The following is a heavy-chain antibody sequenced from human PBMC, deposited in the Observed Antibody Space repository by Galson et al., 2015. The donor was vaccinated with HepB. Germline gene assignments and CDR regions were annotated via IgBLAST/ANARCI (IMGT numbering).Heavy chain of an antibody. J-gene: IGHJ4*02. Sequence: QSGAEVKKPGESLRISCKGSGYSFTSYWISWVRQMPGKGLEWMGRIDPSDSYTNYSPSFQGHVTISADKSISTAYLQWSSLKASDTAMYYCARVPMIVVVFAQPDYWGQGTLVTVSS. D-gene: IGHD3-22*01. V-gene: IGHV5-10-1*01. CDR3: ARVPMIVVVFAQPDY. CDR2: IDPSDSYT. CDR1: GYSFTSYW.